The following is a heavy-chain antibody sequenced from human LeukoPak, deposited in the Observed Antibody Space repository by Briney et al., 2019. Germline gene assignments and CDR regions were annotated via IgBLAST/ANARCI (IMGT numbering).Heavy chain of an antibody. CDR1: GFTFSSYG. V-gene: IGHV3-30*19. CDR3: ARDVYSSGPYYFDY. D-gene: IGHD6-25*01. CDR2: MAYDGSNK. J-gene: IGHJ4*02. Sequence: GGSLRLSCAASGFTFSSYGIHWVRQAPGKGLEWVAVMAYDGSNKYYADSVRGRFTISRDNSKNTLYLQMNSLRTEDTAVYYCARDVYSSGPYYFDYWGQGTLVTVSS.